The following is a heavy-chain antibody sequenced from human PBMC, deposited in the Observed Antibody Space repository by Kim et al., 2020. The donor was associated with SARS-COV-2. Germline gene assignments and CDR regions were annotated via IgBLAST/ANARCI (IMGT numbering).Heavy chain of an antibody. CDR1: GFTFSIYS. CDR3: ARVGPSGYTFDY. V-gene: IGHV3-48*02. CDR2: ISSTSRNI. Sequence: GGSLRLSCAASGFTFSIYSIDWVRRAPWKGLEWIIYISSTSRNIYYADSVKGRFTVSNDNAENSVYLQMDSLADEETAIYYCARVGPSGYTFDYWGQGTPITVSS. J-gene: IGHJ4*02. D-gene: IGHD5-12*01.